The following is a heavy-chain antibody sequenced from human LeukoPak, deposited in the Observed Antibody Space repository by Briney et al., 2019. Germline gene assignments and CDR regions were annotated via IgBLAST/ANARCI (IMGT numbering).Heavy chain of an antibody. V-gene: IGHV3-7*01. Sequence: GGSLRLSCVASGFTFSTYWVNWVRQAPGKGLERVGTISPDGSDKYYVDSVKGRFTISRDNAKTSLYLQINSLRADDTALYFCARGIVVVVGASDHFDYWGQGTLITVSS. D-gene: IGHD2-15*01. CDR3: ARGIVVVVGASDHFDY. J-gene: IGHJ4*02. CDR2: ISPDGSDK. CDR1: GFTFSTYW.